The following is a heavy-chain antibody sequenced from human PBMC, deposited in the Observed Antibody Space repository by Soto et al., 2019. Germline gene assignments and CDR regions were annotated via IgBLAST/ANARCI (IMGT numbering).Heavy chain of an antibody. CDR2: IYYSGST. J-gene: IGHJ6*02. V-gene: IGHV4-59*01. CDR3: ARGDPLLWFGEKVYYGMDV. Sequence: QVQLQESGPGLVKPSETLSLTCTVSGGSISSYYWSWIRQPPGKGLEWIGYIYYSGSTNYNPSLKSRVTISVDTSKNHFSLKLSSVTAADTAVYYCARGDPLLWFGEKVYYGMDVWGQATTVTVSS. D-gene: IGHD3-10*01. CDR1: GGSISSYY.